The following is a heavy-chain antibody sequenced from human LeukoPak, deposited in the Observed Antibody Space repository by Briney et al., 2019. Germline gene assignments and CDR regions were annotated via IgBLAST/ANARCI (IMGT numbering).Heavy chain of an antibody. CDR1: GFTFSSYW. Sequence: PGGSLRLSCAASGFTFSSYWMNWVRQAPGKGLVWVSRIASDGSSTTYADSVKGRFSISRDNAKNTLYLQMNSLRVEDTAVYYCARDLYSSGWFYYYYGMDVWGQGTTVTVSS. J-gene: IGHJ6*02. V-gene: IGHV3-74*01. D-gene: IGHD6-19*01. CDR3: ARDLYSSGWFYYYYGMDV. CDR2: IASDGSST.